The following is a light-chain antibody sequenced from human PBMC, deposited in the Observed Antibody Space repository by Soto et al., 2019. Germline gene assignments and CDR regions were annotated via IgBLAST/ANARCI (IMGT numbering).Light chain of an antibody. CDR3: QQRSSLT. CDR2: DAS. V-gene: IGKV3-11*01. CDR1: QSVSSF. Sequence: EIVLTQSPATLSLSPGERATLSCRASQSVSSFLGWYQQKPGQAPRLLIYDASNRAPGIPARFSGSGSGTDFTLTISSLEPEDFAVYYCQQRSSLTFGQGTKVEIK. J-gene: IGKJ1*01.